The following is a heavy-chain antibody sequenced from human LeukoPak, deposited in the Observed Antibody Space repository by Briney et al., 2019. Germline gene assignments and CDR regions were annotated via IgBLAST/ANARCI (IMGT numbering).Heavy chain of an antibody. CDR1: GFTFSSYA. J-gene: IGHJ4*02. CDR2: ISGSGDST. D-gene: IGHD3-22*01. CDR3: AKSGRVFDTSGYYWFPN. Sequence: GGSLRLSCAASGFTFSSYAMSWVRRAPGKGLEWVSAISGSGDSTYYGDSVKGRFTISGDYSKNTLNLQMNSLRAEDTAVYYCAKSGRVFDTSGYYWFPNWGQGILVTVSS. V-gene: IGHV3-23*01.